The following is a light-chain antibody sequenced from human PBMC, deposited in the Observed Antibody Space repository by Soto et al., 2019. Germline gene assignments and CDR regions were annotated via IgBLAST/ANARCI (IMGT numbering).Light chain of an antibody. Sequence: HSALTQPASVSGSPGQSITISCTGTSSDVGGYNYVSWYQHHPGKAPKLMIYDVSNRPSGVSNRFSGSKSCNTASLTISGLQPEDEADYYCSSYTTSNTRQIVLGTGTKVTVL. CDR1: SSDVGGYNY. J-gene: IGLJ1*01. CDR3: SSYTTSNTRQIV. V-gene: IGLV2-14*03. CDR2: DVS.